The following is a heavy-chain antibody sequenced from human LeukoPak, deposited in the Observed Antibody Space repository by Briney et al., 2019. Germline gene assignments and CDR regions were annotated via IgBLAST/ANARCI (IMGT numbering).Heavy chain of an antibody. J-gene: IGHJ5*02. D-gene: IGHD3-10*01. V-gene: IGHV1-2*02. Sequence: ASVTLSFTASGYTFSDYYIYWLRQPPAPGLGLKGMINTKNGGTNFAQYFQGRATMTRDTSSTTVYMELTRLRSDDTAVYYCARDYGSGSYVDDDGAQGWLDPWGEGALVTVSS. CDR3: ARDYGSGSYVDDDGAQGWLDP. CDR1: GYTFSDYY. CDR2: INTKNGGT.